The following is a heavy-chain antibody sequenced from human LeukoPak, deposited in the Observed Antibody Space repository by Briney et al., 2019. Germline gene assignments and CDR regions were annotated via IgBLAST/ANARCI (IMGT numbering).Heavy chain of an antibody. D-gene: IGHD4-17*01. Sequence: PSETLSLTRAVSDDSFSSHYWTWIRQPPGKGLKRIGYISYIGSTNYNPSLKSRVTISIDTSKNQFSLKLSSVTAADTAVYYCARDLVTVTKGFDIWGQGTMVSVSS. V-gene: IGHV4-59*11. CDR3: ARDLVTVTKGFDI. CDR2: ISYIGST. CDR1: DDSFSSHY. J-gene: IGHJ3*02.